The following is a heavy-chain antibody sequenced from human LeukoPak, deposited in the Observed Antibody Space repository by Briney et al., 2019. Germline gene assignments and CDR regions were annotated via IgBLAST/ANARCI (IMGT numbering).Heavy chain of an antibody. CDR1: GFTFSSYS. CDR2: ISSSSSYI. D-gene: IGHD3-22*01. V-gene: IGHV3-21*01. J-gene: IGHJ4*02. Sequence: GGSLRLSCAASGFTFSSYSMNWVRQAPGKGLEWVSSISSSSSYIYYADSVKGRFTISRDNAKNSLYLQMNSLRAEDTAVYYCARLSPPRDDSSGYQVWGQGTLVTVSS. CDR3: ARLSPPRDDSSGYQV.